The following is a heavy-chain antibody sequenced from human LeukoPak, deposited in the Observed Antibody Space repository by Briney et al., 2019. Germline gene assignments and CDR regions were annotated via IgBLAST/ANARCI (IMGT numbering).Heavy chain of an antibody. D-gene: IGHD4-23*01. J-gene: IGHJ4*02. Sequence: GSLRLSCAASGFSFNNYAMSWVRQAPGKGLEWVSAISTTGGSTYYADSVKGRFTISRDNSKNTLSLQMDSLRVEDTAVYYCAKDWTTVVTPKGYYFDSWGQGTLVTVSS. CDR2: ISTTGGST. V-gene: IGHV3-23*01. CDR3: AKDWTTVVTPKGYYFDS. CDR1: GFSFNNYA.